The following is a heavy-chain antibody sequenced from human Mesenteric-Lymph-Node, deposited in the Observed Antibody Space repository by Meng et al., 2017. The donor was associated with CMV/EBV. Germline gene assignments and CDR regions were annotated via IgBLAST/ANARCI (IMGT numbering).Heavy chain of an antibody. V-gene: IGHV3-21*01. CDR1: GFTFSSYS. CDR3: ARGEGYYGSGSYSNYYYGMDV. J-gene: IGHJ6*02. D-gene: IGHD3-10*01. CDR2: ISSSSYI. Sequence: GESLKISCAASGFTFSSYSMNWVRQAPGKGLEWVSSISSSSYIYYADSVKGRFTISRDNAKNSLYLQMNSLRAEDTAVYYCARGEGYYGSGSYSNYYYGMDVWGQGTTVTVSS.